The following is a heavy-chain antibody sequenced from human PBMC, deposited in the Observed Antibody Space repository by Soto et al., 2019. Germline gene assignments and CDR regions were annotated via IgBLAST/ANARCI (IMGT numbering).Heavy chain of an antibody. CDR2: ISSSSSTI. D-gene: IGHD5-12*01. V-gene: IGHV3-48*02. J-gene: IGHJ4*02. CDR3: ARGERWLQLGYFDY. CDR1: GFTFSSYS. Sequence: VGSLRLSCAASGFTFSSYSMNWVRQAPGKGLEWVSYISSSSSTIYYADSVKGRFTISRDNAKNSLYLQMNSLRDEDTAVYYCARGERWLQLGYFDYWGQGTLVTVSS.